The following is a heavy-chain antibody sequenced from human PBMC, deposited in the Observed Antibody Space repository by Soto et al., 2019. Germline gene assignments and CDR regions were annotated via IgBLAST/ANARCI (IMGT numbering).Heavy chain of an antibody. CDR2: VHSSGIT. V-gene: IGHV4-61*01. Sequence: XETLSLTCTVSGGSVSSDTFYWSWIRQPPGKGLEWIGYVHSSGITNYNPSLKRRVTISVDTSRNQFSLRLSSVTAADTAVYYCARGLTMGQLPSHFDHWGQGTLVTVSS. J-gene: IGHJ5*02. CDR3: ARGLTMGQLPSHFDH. CDR1: GGSVSSDTFY. D-gene: IGHD3-16*01.